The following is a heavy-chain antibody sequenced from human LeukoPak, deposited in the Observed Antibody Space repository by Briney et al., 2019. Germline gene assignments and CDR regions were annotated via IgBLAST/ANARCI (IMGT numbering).Heavy chain of an antibody. J-gene: IGHJ4*02. Sequence: ASVKVSCKASGYTFTSYAMHWVRQAPGQRLEWMGWINAGNGNTKYSQKFQGRVTITRDTAASTAYMELSSLRSEDTAVYYCAGPTTTVTTHFNYWGQGTLVTVSS. D-gene: IGHD4-17*01. CDR1: GYTFTSYA. CDR3: AGPTTTVTTHFNY. V-gene: IGHV1-3*01. CDR2: INAGNGNT.